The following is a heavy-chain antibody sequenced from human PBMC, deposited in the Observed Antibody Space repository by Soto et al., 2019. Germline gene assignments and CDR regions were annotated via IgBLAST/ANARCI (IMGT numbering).Heavy chain of an antibody. CDR1: GFTFSDYY. J-gene: IGHJ4*02. CDR3: ARGEGGSSWYPDY. D-gene: IGHD6-13*01. V-gene: IGHV3-11*06. Sequence: SLRLSCAASGFTFSDYYMSWIRQAPGKGLEWVSYISSSSSYTNYADSVKGRFTISRDNAKNSLYLQMNSLRAEDTAVYYCARGEGGSSWYPDYWGQGTLVTVSS. CDR2: ISSSSSYT.